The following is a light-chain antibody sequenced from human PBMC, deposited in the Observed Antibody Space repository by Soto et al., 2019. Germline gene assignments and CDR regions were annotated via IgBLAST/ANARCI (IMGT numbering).Light chain of an antibody. V-gene: IGLV2-14*03. J-gene: IGLJ2*01. CDR3: SSYSSSTTHVV. CDR2: DVT. Sequence: QSALTQPASVSGSPGRSVTISCTGTSSDVGDFNYVSWYQHLPGRAPKRIIYDVTHRPSGISYRFSASKSGRTASLTIYGLQAEDEAYYYCSSYSSSTTHVVFGGGTKLTVL. CDR1: SSDVGDFNY.